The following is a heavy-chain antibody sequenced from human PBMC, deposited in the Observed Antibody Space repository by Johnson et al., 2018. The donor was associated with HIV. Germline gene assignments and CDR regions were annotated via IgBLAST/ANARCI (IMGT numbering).Heavy chain of an antibody. V-gene: IGHV3-11*04. CDR2: ISSSGSTI. D-gene: IGHD6-6*01. CDR1: GFTLDDYY. Sequence: QVQLVESGGGVVRPGGSLRLSCAASGFTLDDYYMSWIRQAPGKGLEWVSYISSSGSTIYYADSVKGRFTISRDNAKNSLYLQMNSLRAEDTAVYYCARSGAASIAARGDAFDICGQGTMVTVSS. J-gene: IGHJ3*02. CDR3: ARSGAASIAARGDAFDI.